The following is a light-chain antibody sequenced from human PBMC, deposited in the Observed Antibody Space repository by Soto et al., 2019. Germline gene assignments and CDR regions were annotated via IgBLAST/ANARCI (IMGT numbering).Light chain of an antibody. CDR1: QSVSSY. CDR2: DAS. J-gene: IGKJ5*01. CDR3: QQRSNWSIT. Sequence: EIVLTQSPATLSLSPGERATLSCRASQSVSSYLAWYQQKPGQAPRLLIYDASNRATGIPARFSGSGSGTDFTFTISSLVPEDFAVYYCQQRSNWSITFGQGTRLEIK. V-gene: IGKV3-11*01.